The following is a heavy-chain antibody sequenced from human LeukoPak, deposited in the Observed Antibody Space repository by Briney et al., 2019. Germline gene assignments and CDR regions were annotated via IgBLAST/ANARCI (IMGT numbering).Heavy chain of an antibody. CDR1: GGSISSCY. CDR3: ARSDSSGYNDAFDI. Sequence: SETLSLTCTVSGGSISSCYWSWIRQPPGKGLEWIGYIYYSGSTNYNPSLKSRVTISVDTSKNQFSLKLSSVTAADTAVYYCARSDSSGYNDAFDIWGQGTMVTVSS. CDR2: IYYSGST. J-gene: IGHJ3*02. D-gene: IGHD3-22*01. V-gene: IGHV4-59*01.